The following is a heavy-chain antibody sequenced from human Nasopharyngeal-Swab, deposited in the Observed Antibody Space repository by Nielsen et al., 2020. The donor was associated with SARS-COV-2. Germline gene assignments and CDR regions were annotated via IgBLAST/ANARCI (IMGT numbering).Heavy chain of an antibody. V-gene: IGHV3-30*04. J-gene: IGHJ4*02. D-gene: IGHD3-22*01. CDR2: ISYDGSNK. CDR1: GFTFSSYA. Sequence: GESLKISCAASGFTFSSYAMHWVRQAPGKGLEWVAVISYDGSNKYYADSVKGRSTISRDNSKNTLYLQMNSLRAEDTAVYYCAREDGGDTMIVVVMVYWGQGTLVTVSS. CDR3: AREDGGDTMIVVVMVY.